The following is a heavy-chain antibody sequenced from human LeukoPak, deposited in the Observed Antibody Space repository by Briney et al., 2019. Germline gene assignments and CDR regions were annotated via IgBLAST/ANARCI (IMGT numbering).Heavy chain of an antibody. CDR1: GFTFDDYA. V-gene: IGHV3-9*01. J-gene: IGHJ4*02. D-gene: IGHD3-22*01. Sequence: GRSLRLSCAASGFTFDDYAMHWVRQAPGKGLEWVSGISWNSGSIGYADSVKGLFTISRDNAKNSLYLQMNSLRAEDTALYYCAKDTMGYYDSSGYSHFDYWGQGTLVTVSS. CDR2: ISWNSGSI. CDR3: AKDTMGYYDSSGYSHFDY.